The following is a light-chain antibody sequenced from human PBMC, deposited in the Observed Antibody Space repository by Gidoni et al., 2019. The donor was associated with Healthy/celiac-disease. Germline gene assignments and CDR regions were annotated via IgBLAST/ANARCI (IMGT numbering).Light chain of an antibody. Sequence: DLQMTQSRSTLSASVGDRVTITGLANQSISSRLTWYQQKPGKAPTLLIYKASSLVSGVPSRFSGSGSAAEYTLTISSMQPDEYATYYCQQYNGYSRWTFGQGTKVEIK. CDR3: QQYNGYSRWT. V-gene: IGKV1-5*03. CDR1: QSISSR. J-gene: IGKJ1*01. CDR2: KAS.